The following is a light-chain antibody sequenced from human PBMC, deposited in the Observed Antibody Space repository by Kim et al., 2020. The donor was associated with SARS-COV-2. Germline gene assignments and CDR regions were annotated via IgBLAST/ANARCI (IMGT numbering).Light chain of an antibody. J-gene: IGLJ3*02. Sequence: KTVTIPCTRSSGTIANNFVQWYQQRPGSAPTIVISEDDQRPSGVPERFSGSIDSSSNSASLTISGLKTEDEASYYCQSFDDDNWVFGGGTQLTVL. V-gene: IGLV6-57*03. CDR2: EDD. CDR1: SGTIANNF. CDR3: QSFDDDNWV.